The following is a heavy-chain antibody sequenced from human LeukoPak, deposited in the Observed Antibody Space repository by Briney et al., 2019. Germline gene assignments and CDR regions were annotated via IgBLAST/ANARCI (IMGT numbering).Heavy chain of an antibody. V-gene: IGHV3-11*04. Sequence: GGSLRLSCAASGFTFSDYYMSWIRRAPGKGLEWVSYISSSGSTIYYADSVKGRFTISRDNAKISLYLQMNSLRAEDTAVYYCARTGTRDAFDIWGQGTMVTVSS. CDR2: ISSSGSTI. CDR1: GFTFSDYY. J-gene: IGHJ3*02. CDR3: ARTGTRDAFDI. D-gene: IGHD3/OR15-3a*01.